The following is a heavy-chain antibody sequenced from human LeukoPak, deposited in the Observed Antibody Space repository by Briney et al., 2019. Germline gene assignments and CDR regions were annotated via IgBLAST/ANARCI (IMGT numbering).Heavy chain of an antibody. D-gene: IGHD3-9*01. J-gene: IGHJ4*02. V-gene: IGHV4-39*01. CDR3: ARTYYDILTGYVY. CDR2: IYYSGST. CDR1: GGSISSSSYY. Sequence: SETLSLTCTVSGGSISSSSYYWGWIRQPPGKGLEWIGSIYYSGSTYYNPSLKSRVTISVDTSKNQFSLRLSSVTAADTAVYHCARTYYDILTGYVYWGQGTLVTVSS.